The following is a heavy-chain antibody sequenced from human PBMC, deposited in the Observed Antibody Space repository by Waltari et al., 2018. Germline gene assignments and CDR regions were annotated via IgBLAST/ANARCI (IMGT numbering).Heavy chain of an antibody. CDR3: ARGTTVVTDAFDI. V-gene: IGHV4-59*01. J-gene: IGHJ3*02. CDR2: IYYSGST. D-gene: IGHD4-17*01. CDR1: GGSISSYY. Sequence: QVQLQESGPGLVKPSETLSLTCTVSGGSISSYYWSWIRQPPGKGLEWIGYIYYSGSTNYNPSLKSRVTISVDTSKNQFSLKLSSVTAADTAVYYCARGTTVVTDAFDIWGQGTMVTVSS.